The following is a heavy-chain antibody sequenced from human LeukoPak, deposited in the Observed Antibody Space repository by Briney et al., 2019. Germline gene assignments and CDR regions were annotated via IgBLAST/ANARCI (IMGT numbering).Heavy chain of an antibody. CDR2: ITWNTGSL. Sequence: GGSLRLFCAASGFTFDDYAMHWVRQVPGKGLEWVSGITWNTGSLDYAASVKGRFSISRDNAKNSLFLQMNSLRDDDMAFYYCVKGRSLKQWLVRSGADYFDSWGQGILVAVSS. J-gene: IGHJ4*02. D-gene: IGHD6-19*01. CDR1: GFTFDDYA. CDR3: VKGRSLKQWLVRSGADYFDS. V-gene: IGHV3-9*03.